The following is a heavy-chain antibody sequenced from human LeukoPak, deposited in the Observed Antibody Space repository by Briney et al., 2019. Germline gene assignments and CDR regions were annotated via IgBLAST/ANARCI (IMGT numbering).Heavy chain of an antibody. J-gene: IGHJ4*02. CDR1: GFTFSDYY. Sequence: GSLRLSCAASGFTFSDYYWSWIRQPPGKGLEWIGEINHSGSTNYNPSLKSRVTISVDTSKNQFSLKLSSVTAADTAVYYCARPGRDGYNYVYWGQGTLVTVSS. CDR3: ARPGRDGYNYVY. CDR2: INHSGST. D-gene: IGHD5-24*01. V-gene: IGHV4-34*01.